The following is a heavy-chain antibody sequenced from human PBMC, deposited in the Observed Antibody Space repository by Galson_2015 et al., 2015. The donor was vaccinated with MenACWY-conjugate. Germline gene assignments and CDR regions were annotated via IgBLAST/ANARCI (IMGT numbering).Heavy chain of an antibody. CDR1: GYTFTSYG. D-gene: IGHD5-18*01. CDR3: ARDPTPFYGYPGIVDY. CDR2: ISAYNGNT. V-gene: IGHV1-18*04. J-gene: IGHJ4*02. Sequence: SVKVSCKASGYTFTSYGISWVRQAPGQGLEWMGWISAYNGNTNYAQKLQGRVTMTTDTSTSTAYMELRSLRSDDTAVYYCARDPTPFYGYPGIVDYWGQGTLVTVSS.